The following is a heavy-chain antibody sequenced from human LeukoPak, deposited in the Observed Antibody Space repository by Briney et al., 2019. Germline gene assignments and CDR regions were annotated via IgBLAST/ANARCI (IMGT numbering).Heavy chain of an antibody. CDR2: VIGSSGAT. CDR1: GFSFTKYA. J-gene: IGHJ4*02. CDR3: AKGAYDFLEIAYFDY. Sequence: GGSLRLSCAASGFSFTKYAMNWVRRAPGKGLEWVAVVIGSSGATDYADSVKGRFTISRDNSKNTLFLQMNSLRAEDTAIYYCAKGAYDFLEIAYFDYWGQGALVTVSS. D-gene: IGHD3-3*01. V-gene: IGHV3-23*01.